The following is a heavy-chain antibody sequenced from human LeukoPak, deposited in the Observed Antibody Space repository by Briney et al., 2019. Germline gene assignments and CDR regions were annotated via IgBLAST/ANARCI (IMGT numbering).Heavy chain of an antibody. CDR2: VRSDGSNE. Sequence: GGSLRLSCAASGFTFNMCDMHWVRQAPGKGLEWVACVRSDGSNEFYADSLKGRLTISRDNSKNTLYLQMNSLRGEDTAVYYCAGDSDYWGQGTLVTVSS. J-gene: IGHJ4*02. CDR3: AGDSDY. CDR1: GFTFNMCD. V-gene: IGHV3-30*02.